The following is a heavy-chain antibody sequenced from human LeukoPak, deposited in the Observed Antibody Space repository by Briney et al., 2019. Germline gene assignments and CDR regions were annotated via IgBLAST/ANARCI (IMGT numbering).Heavy chain of an antibody. J-gene: IGHJ3*02. D-gene: IGHD3-22*01. CDR2: IYTSGST. Sequence: SETLSLTCTVSGGSISSYYWSWIRQPAGKGLEWIGRIYTSGSTNYNPSLKSRVTMSVDTSKNQFSLKLSSVTAADTAVYYCARGGYYDSSFAFDIWGQGTMVTVSS. CDR3: ARGGYYDSSFAFDI. V-gene: IGHV4-4*07. CDR1: GGSISSYY.